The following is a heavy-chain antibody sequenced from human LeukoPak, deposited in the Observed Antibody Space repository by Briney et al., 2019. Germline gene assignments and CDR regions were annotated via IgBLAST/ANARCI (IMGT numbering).Heavy chain of an antibody. CDR1: GFTFSSYS. J-gene: IGHJ6*03. Sequence: GGSLRLSCAASGFTFSSYSMNWVRQAPGKGLEWVSSISSSSSYIYYADSVKGRFTISRDNAKNSLYLQMNSLRAEDTAVYYCAQLGRRGDFWSGYGARYYYMDVWGKGTTVTVSS. V-gene: IGHV3-21*01. CDR2: ISSSSSYI. CDR3: AQLGRRGDFWSGYGARYYYMDV. D-gene: IGHD3-3*01.